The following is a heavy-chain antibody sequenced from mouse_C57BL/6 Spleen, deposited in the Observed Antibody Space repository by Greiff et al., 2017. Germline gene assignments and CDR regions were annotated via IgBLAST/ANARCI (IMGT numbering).Heavy chain of an antibody. V-gene: IGHV1-81*01. J-gene: IGHJ4*01. D-gene: IGHD2-1*01. CDR1: GYTFTSYG. CDR3: ARSRGNKDYYAMDY. Sequence: QVQLKQSGAELARPGASVKLSCKASGYTFTSYGISWVKQRTGQGLEWIGEIYPRSGNTYYNEKFKGKATLTADKSSSTAYMELRSLTSEDSAVXFCARSRGNKDYYAMDYWGQGTSVTVSS. CDR2: IYPRSGNT.